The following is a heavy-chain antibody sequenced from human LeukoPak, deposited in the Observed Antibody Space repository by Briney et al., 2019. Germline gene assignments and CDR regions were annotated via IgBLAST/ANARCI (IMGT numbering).Heavy chain of an antibody. V-gene: IGHV4-39*07. Sequence: SETLSLTCTVSGGSISSSSYYWGWIRQPPGKGLKWIGSISHRGSTYYNPSLKSRVTISVDTSKNQFSLKLSSVTAADTAVYYCARTRQNYYYYIDVWGKGTTVTVSS. CDR2: ISHRGST. J-gene: IGHJ6*03. CDR3: ARTRQNYYYYIDV. CDR1: GGSISSSSYY.